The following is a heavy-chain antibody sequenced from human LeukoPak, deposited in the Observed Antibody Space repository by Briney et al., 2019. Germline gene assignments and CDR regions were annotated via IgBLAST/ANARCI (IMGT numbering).Heavy chain of an antibody. V-gene: IGHV1-69*13. CDR2: FIPMFGSP. J-gene: IGHJ6*03. CDR1: GGALNTYA. CDR3: AISSRWQPTYYFYMDV. Sequence: ASVKVSCKASGGALNTYAISWVRQAPGQGLEWMGGFIPMFGSPTCAQRFKGRVTITVDDSTNTAFMELSSLRYEDTAVYYCAISSRWQPTYYFYMDVWGRGTTVTVSS. D-gene: IGHD5-24*01.